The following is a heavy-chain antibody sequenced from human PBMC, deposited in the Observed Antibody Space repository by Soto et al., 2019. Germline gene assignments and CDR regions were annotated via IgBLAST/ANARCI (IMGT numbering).Heavy chain of an antibody. J-gene: IGHJ6*02. CDR3: AKEGGNHYYYYAMDV. Sequence: PSQTLSLTCDISGDGVSSNSAAWNWIRQSPSRGLEWLGRTSYRSKWYNDYAVSVKGRITINPDTSKNLFSLQLNSVTPEDTAVYYCAKEGGNHYYYYAMDVWGQGTTVTVSS. CDR1: GDGVSSNSAA. CDR2: TSYRSKWYN. D-gene: IGHD1-26*01. V-gene: IGHV6-1*01.